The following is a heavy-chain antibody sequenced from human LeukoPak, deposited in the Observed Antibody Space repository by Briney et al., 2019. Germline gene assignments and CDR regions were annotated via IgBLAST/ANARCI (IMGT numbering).Heavy chain of an antibody. V-gene: IGHV4-30-2*01. CDR1: GGSTSSGGYY. CDR3: ARDHPIVDPLDAFDV. J-gene: IGHJ3*01. D-gene: IGHD1-26*01. CDR2: IHHSGNT. Sequence: SETLSLTCIVSGGSTSSGGYYWSWIRQPPGKGLEWIGYIHHSGNTYYNPSLKSRVTISVDRSKNQFSLKLTSVTAADTAVYYCARDHPIVDPLDAFDVWGQGTVVTVSS.